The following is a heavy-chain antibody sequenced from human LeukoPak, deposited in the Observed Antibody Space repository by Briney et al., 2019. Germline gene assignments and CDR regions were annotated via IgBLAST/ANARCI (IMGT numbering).Heavy chain of an antibody. V-gene: IGHV3-23*01. Sequence: ASVKVSCKASGYTFSSYGMSWVRQAPGKGLEWVSAISGSGGSTYYADSVKGRFTISRDNSKNTLYLQMNSLRAEDTAVYYCAKHPRIQLWLIGVDYWGQGTLVTVSS. CDR3: AKHPRIQLWLIGVDY. J-gene: IGHJ4*02. CDR1: GYTFSSYG. CDR2: ISGSGGST. D-gene: IGHD5-18*01.